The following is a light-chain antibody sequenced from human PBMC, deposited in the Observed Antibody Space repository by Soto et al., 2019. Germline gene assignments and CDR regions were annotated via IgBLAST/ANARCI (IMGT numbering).Light chain of an antibody. Sequence: DIKLTQSPSTLSASVGDRVTITCRASQNINTWLAWYQQKPGKAPKVLIYKASSLESGVPSRFSGSGSGTEFTLTISSLQPDDFATYYCQQYNHYYSFGQGTKLEIK. CDR2: KAS. J-gene: IGKJ2*03. CDR3: QQYNHYYS. CDR1: QNINTW. V-gene: IGKV1-5*03.